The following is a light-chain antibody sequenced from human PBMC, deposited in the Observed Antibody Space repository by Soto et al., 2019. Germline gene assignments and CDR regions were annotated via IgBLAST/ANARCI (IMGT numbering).Light chain of an antibody. CDR3: QQSFSPLWT. Sequence: DIQINRSASSLSASVGDRVTITCRASQSISNYLNWYQQKPGKAPKLLIYAASSMQSGVPSRFSGSGSETDFTLTISSLQPDDSATYYCQQSFSPLWTFGQGTKVEV. V-gene: IGKV1-39*01. CDR1: QSISNY. J-gene: IGKJ1*01. CDR2: AAS.